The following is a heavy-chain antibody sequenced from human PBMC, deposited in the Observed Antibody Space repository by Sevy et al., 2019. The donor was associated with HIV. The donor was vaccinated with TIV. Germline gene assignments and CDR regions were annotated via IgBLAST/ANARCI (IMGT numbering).Heavy chain of an antibody. J-gene: IGHJ4*02. Sequence: SETLSLTCTVSSGSIITYYWTWIRQPPGKGLEWIGYIYYSGSTNYNPSLKSRVTISVDTSKNQFSLKLNSVTAADTAVYYCARRYSQFDFRGQGTLVTVSS. V-gene: IGHV4-59*01. CDR2: IYYSGST. CDR3: ARRYSQFDF. D-gene: IGHD2-21*01. CDR1: SGSIITYY.